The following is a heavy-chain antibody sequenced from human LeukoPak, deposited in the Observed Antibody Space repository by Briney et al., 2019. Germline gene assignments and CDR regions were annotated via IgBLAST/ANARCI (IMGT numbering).Heavy chain of an antibody. CDR1: GRSISSSSYY. D-gene: IGHD6-19*01. Sequence: SETLSLTCTVSGRSISSSSYYWGGIRQPPGKGLEWIGSIYYSGSTYYNPSLKSRVTISVDTSKNQFSLKLSAVTAADTAVYYCARDGYSSGWTNWFDPWGQGTLVTVSS. J-gene: IGHJ5*02. CDR2: IYYSGST. CDR3: ARDGYSSGWTNWFDP. V-gene: IGHV4-39*07.